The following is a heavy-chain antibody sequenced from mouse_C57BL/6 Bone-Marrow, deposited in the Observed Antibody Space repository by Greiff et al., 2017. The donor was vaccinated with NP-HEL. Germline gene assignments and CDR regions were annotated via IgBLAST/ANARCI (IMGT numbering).Heavy chain of an antibody. J-gene: IGHJ1*03. CDR1: GYAFSSSW. D-gene: IGHD2-5*01. CDR2: IYPGDGDT. V-gene: IGHV1-82*01. Sequence: VQVVESGPELVKPGASVKISCKASGYAFSSSWMNWVKQRPGKGLEWIGRIYPGDGDTNYNGKFKGKATLTADKSSSTAYMQLSSLTSEDSAVYFCATGYSNYGWYFDVWGTGTTVTVSS. CDR3: ATGYSNYGWYFDV.